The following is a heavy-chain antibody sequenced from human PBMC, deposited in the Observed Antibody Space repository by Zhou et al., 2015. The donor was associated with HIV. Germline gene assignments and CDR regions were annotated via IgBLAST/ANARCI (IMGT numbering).Heavy chain of an antibody. J-gene: IGHJ4*02. CDR2: IVVGSGNT. CDR3: AAGLEEYQLLYWGGLSYYFDY. D-gene: IGHD2-2*01. V-gene: IGHV1-58*02. CDR1: GGTLSSYV. Sequence: RLVQSGPEVKKPGSSVKVSCKASGGTLSSYVITWVRQAPGQGLEWIGWIVVGSGNTNYAQKFQERVTITRDMSTSTAYMELSSLRSEDTAVYYCAAGLEEYQLLYWGGLSYYFDYWGQGTLVTVSS.